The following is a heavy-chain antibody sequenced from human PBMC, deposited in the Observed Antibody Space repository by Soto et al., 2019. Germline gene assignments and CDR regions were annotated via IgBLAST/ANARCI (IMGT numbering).Heavy chain of an antibody. CDR3: ARGSAAGVDYGMDV. CDR2: IYSSGGT. J-gene: IGHJ6*02. D-gene: IGHD6-13*01. V-gene: IGHV4-4*07. CDR1: CGSISMYY. Sequence: TLXLTCPVTCGSISMYYWSWIRQPAGKGLEWIGRIYSSGGTNYNPSLKSRVTMSVDTSKKQFSLKLSSVTAADTAVYYCARGSAAGVDYGMDVWGQGTTVTVSS.